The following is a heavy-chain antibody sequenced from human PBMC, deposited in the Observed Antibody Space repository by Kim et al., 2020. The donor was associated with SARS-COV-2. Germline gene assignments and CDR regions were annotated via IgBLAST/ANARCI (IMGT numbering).Heavy chain of an antibody. D-gene: IGHD2-2*01. CDR1: GFTFSSYA. V-gene: IGHV3-23*01. CDR3: AKTHPPAAPYYYYYYMDV. J-gene: IGHJ6*03. Sequence: GGSLRLSCAASGFTFSSYAMSWVRQAPGKGLEWVSAISGSGGSTYYADSVKGRFTISRDNSKNTLYLQMNSLRAEDTAVYYCAKTHPPAAPYYYYYYMDVWGKGTTVTVSS. CDR2: ISGSGGST.